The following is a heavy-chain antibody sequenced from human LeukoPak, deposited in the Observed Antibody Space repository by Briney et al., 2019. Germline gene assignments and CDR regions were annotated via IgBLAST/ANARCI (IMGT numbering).Heavy chain of an antibody. CDR3: ARGAYSGFDLNFDY. Sequence: SETLSLTCAVYGGTFSGYYWSWVRQPPGKGLEWIGEIIHSGSTYYNPSLKSRVTMSVDRSKNQVSLKLRSVTAADTALYYCARGAYSGFDLNFDYWGQGTRVTVSS. CDR2: IIHSGST. V-gene: IGHV4-34*01. J-gene: IGHJ4*02. D-gene: IGHD5-12*01. CDR1: GGTFSGYY.